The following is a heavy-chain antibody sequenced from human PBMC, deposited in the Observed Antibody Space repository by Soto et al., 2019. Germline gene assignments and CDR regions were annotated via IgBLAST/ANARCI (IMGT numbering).Heavy chain of an antibody. D-gene: IGHD3-16*01. V-gene: IGHV3-30*18. J-gene: IGHJ6*02. CDR3: AKDTELRYYYYGMDV. CDR2: ISYDGSNK. CDR1: GFTFSSSG. Sequence: GGSLRLSCAASGFTFSSSGMHWVRPAPGKGLEWVAVISYDGSNKYYADSVKGRFTISRDNSKNTLYLQMNSLRAEDTAVYYCAKDTELRYYYYGMDVWGPGTTVTVSS.